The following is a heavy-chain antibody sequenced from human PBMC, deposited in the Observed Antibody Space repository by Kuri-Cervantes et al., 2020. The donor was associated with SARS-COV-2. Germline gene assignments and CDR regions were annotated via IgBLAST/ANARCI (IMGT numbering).Heavy chain of an antibody. V-gene: IGHV1-8*01. CDR3: TRRSVTRDY. J-gene: IGHJ4*02. Sequence: ASVKVSCKASGYTFTNYDINWVRQATGQGLEWMGWMNPNTGVTDYTQKFQDRITMTRDTSVSTAYMELSSLTFADTATYYCTRRSVTRDYWGQGTLVTVSS. CDR2: MNPNTGVT. CDR1: GYTFTNYD. D-gene: IGHD2-21*02.